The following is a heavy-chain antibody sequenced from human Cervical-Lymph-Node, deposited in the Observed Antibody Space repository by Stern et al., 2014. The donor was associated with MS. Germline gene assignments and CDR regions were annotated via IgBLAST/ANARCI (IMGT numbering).Heavy chain of an antibody. Sequence: MQLVVSGGGLVKPGGSLRLSCAASGFTFSDYYMSLILQASGKGLEWISYNTSSSSTIYYADSVKGRFTISRDNAKNSLYLQMNSLRAEDTAVYYCARDRDWFDYWGQGTLVTVPS. CDR2: NTSSSSTI. D-gene: IGHD3/OR15-3a*01. CDR3: ARDRDWFDY. V-gene: IGHV3-11*01. J-gene: IGHJ4*02. CDR1: GFTFSDYY.